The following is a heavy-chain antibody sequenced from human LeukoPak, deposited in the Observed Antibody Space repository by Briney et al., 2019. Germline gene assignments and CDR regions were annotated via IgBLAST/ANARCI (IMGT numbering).Heavy chain of an antibody. D-gene: IGHD2-2*02. CDR3: AKWGCSSTSCYTDGFDY. Sequence: PGGSLRLSCAASGFTFSSYAMSWVRQAPGKGLEWVSAISGSGGSTYYADSVKGRFTISRDNSKNTLYLQMNSLRAEDTAVYYCAKWGCSSTSCYTDGFDYWGQGTLVTVSS. J-gene: IGHJ4*02. V-gene: IGHV3-23*01. CDR2: ISGSGGST. CDR1: GFTFSSYA.